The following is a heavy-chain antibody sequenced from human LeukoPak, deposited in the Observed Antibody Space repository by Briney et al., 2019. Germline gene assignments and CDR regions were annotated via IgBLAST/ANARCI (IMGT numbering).Heavy chain of an antibody. J-gene: IGHJ4*02. CDR3: ARGGPRYCSGGSCHGNFDY. V-gene: IGHV3-7*02. D-gene: IGHD2-15*01. CDR2: IKQDGSEI. Sequence: PGGSLRLSCAASRFTFSSYWMSWVRQAPGKGLEWVANIKQDGSEIHYVDSVRGRFTISRDNAKNMLYLQMSSLRAEDTAVYYCARGGPRYCSGGSCHGNFDYWGQGTLVTVSS. CDR1: RFTFSSYW.